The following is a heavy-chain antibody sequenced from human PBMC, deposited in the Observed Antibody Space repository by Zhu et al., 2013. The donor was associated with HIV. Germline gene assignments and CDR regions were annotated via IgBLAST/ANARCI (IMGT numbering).Heavy chain of an antibody. CDR2: INSGGEST. J-gene: IGHJ6*02. Sequence: EVQLVESGGGLGQPGGSLRLSCAASGFTFSNYWMHWVRQVPGKGLVWVSRINSGGESTTYADSVKGRFAISRDNARNTLYLQMNSLRAEDTAVYYCARDQGGGMDVWGQGTTVTVSS. CDR3: ARDQGGGMDV. CDR1: GFTFSNYW. V-gene: IGHV3-74*03.